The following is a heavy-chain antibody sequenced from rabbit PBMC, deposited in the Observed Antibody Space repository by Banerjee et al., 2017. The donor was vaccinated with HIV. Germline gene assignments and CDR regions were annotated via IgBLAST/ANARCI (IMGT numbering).Heavy chain of an antibody. CDR3: ARDDNSSPTRTYFNL. D-gene: IGHD1-1*01. CDR1: GFDFSSYY. Sequence: QLEESGGGLVTPGGSLTLSCTASGFDFSSYYMSWVRQAPGKGLEWIGTIYAAKGRTYYASWVNGRFTISSDNAQNTVDLQMNSLTAADTATYFCARDDNSSPTRTYFNLWGPGTLVTVS. J-gene: IGHJ4*01. CDR2: IYAAKGRT. V-gene: IGHV1S7*01.